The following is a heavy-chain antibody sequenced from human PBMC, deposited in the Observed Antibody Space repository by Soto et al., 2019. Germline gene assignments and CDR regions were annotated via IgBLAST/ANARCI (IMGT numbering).Heavy chain of an antibody. CDR3: AKSFGKLSTAMVMVDDFDI. CDR1: GFSFSSYA. CDR2: ISGSGGST. Sequence: GWSLRLSCAACGFSFSSYAMSWVRQAPGKWLEWVSAISGSGGSTYYADSVKGLFTISRDNSKNTLYLQMNRLRAEDTAVYYCAKSFGKLSTAMVMVDDFDIWGQGTMVTVS. J-gene: IGHJ3*02. V-gene: IGHV3-23*01. D-gene: IGHD5-18*01.